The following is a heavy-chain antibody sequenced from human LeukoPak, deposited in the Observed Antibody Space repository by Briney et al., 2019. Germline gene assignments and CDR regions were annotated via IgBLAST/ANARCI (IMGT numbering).Heavy chain of an antibody. D-gene: IGHD5-18*01. V-gene: IGHV3-23*01. Sequence: GGSLRLSCAASGFTFSSYGMSWVRQAPGKGLEWVSAISGSGGSTYYADSVKGRFTISRDNAKNSLYLQMNSLTAEDTAVYYCARGARGYSLLNWGQGALVTVSS. CDR1: GFTFSSYG. J-gene: IGHJ4*02. CDR2: ISGSGGST. CDR3: ARGARGYSLLN.